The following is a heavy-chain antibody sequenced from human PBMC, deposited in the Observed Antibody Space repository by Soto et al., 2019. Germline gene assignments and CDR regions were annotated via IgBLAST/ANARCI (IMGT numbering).Heavy chain of an antibody. D-gene: IGHD3-3*01. CDR2: TYYRSKWYN. CDR1: GDSVSSNSAA. V-gene: IGHV6-1*01. J-gene: IGHJ6*02. Sequence: SQTLSLTCAISGDSVSSNSAAWNWIRQSPSRGLEWLGRTYYRSKWYNDYAVSVKSRITINPDTSKNQFSLQLNSVTPEDTAVYYCARAHEGSGYYADYYYGMDVWGQGTTVTVSS. CDR3: ARAHEGSGYYADYYYGMDV.